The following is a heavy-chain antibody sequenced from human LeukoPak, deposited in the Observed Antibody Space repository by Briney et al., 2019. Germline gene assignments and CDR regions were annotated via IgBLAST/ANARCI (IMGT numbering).Heavy chain of an antibody. D-gene: IGHD2/OR15-2a*01. Sequence: SETLSLTCTVSGGSISSYYWSWIRQPPGKGLEWIGYIHYTGNTNHNPSLKNRVTISVDTSKNQFSLKLSSVTAADTAIYYCAKYGQYNFDYWGQGTLVTVSS. J-gene: IGHJ4*02. V-gene: IGHV4-59*01. CDR1: GGSISSYY. CDR2: IHYTGNT. CDR3: AKYGQYNFDY.